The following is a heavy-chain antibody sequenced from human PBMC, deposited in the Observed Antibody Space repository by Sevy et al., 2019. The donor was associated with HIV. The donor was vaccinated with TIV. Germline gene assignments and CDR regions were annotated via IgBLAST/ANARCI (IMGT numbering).Heavy chain of an antibody. Sequence: GGSLRLSCAASGFTFSSYAMHWVRQAPGKGLEWVAVISYDGSNKYYAYSVKGRFTISRDNSKNTLYLQMNSLRAEDTAVYYCARGAATLSIDYYYGMDVWGQGTTVTVSS. J-gene: IGHJ6*02. D-gene: IGHD6-25*01. CDR3: ARGAATLSIDYYYGMDV. CDR2: ISYDGSNK. V-gene: IGHV3-30*04. CDR1: GFTFSSYA.